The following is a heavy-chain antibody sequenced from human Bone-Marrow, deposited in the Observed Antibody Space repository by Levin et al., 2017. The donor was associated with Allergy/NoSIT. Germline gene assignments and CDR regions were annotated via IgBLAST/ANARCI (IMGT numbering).Heavy chain of an antibody. Sequence: GESLKISCAASGFTFRNFAMHWVRQAPGKGLEWVAAIPHDAANTYYTDSVRGRFTISRDNSKNTLFVEMNSLRVEDTAVYYCARGPGLAVGKGYFDSWGQGTLVTVSS. CDR3: ARGPGLAVGKGYFDS. CDR1: GFTFRNFA. V-gene: IGHV3-30-3*01. J-gene: IGHJ5*01. D-gene: IGHD6-19*01. CDR2: IPHDAANT.